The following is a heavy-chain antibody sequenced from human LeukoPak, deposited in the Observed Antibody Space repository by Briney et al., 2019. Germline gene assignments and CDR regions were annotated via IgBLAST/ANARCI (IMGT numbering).Heavy chain of an antibody. J-gene: IGHJ4*02. Sequence: ASVKVSCTASGYTFTHYDINWVRQATGQGLEWMGWMNPNSANTGYAQKFQGRVTMTRNTSISTAYMELSNLRSEDTAVYYCARWEVVVAAQVGKYSFDDGGEGTLVTVSS. D-gene: IGHD2-15*01. V-gene: IGHV1-8*01. CDR3: ARWEVVVAAQVGKYSFDD. CDR1: GYTFTHYD. CDR2: MNPNSANT.